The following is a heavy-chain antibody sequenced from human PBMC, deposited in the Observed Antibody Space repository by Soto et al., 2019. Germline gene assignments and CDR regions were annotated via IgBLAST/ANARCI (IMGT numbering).Heavy chain of an antibody. D-gene: IGHD2-15*01. J-gene: IGHJ4*02. CDR2: ISDSGATT. Sequence: VQLLESGGGLVQPGGSLRLSCAASGFTFSSYAMTWVRQAPGKGLEWVSVISDSGATTYDADSVKGRFTISRDNSNDTLFLQMNSLRAEDTAVYYCAKDLRVNSWPVGFFDYWGQGTLVTVSS. CDR3: AKDLRVNSWPVGFFDY. V-gene: IGHV3-23*01. CDR1: GFTFSSYA.